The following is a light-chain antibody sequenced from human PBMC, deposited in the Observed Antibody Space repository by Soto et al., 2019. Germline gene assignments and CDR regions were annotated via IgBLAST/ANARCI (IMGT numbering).Light chain of an antibody. V-gene: IGKV1-6*01. CDR1: RAVGSD. CDR2: AAS. Sequence: MTQSPSSLSASVGEKIIITCRASRAVGSDVSWYQQKPGQAPKLLICAASNVNTGVPSRFSGSRSGTEFILTISSLQQEDFASYYCLQDYGDSWTFGQGTKVEIE. CDR3: LQDYGDSWT. J-gene: IGKJ1*01.